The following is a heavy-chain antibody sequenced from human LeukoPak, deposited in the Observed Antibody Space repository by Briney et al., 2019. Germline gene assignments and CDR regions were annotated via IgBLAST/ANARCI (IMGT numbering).Heavy chain of an antibody. CDR2: ISGSGGST. J-gene: IGHJ4*02. CDR3: ARDSAMVRGRPYYFDY. Sequence: GGSLRLSCAASGFTFSSYAMSWVRQAPGKGLEWVSAISGSGGSTYYADSVKGRFTISRDNSKNTLYLQMNSLRAEDTAVYYCARDSAMVRGRPYYFDYWGQGTLVTVSS. D-gene: IGHD3-10*01. CDR1: GFTFSSYA. V-gene: IGHV3-23*01.